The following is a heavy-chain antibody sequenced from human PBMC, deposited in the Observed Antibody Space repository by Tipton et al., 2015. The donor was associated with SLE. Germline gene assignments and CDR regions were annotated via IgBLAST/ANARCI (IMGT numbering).Heavy chain of an antibody. CDR3: ARYFYDSSGDCLFDS. D-gene: IGHD3-22*01. V-gene: IGHV4-59*08. CDR2: IHYTGTT. J-gene: IGHJ4*02. Sequence: TLSLTCTVSGGSINDFYWSWVRQPPGKGLEWIGYIHYTGTTYYNPSLKGRPTISLDMSKNQFSLKLTSVTTADTAVYYCARYFYDSSGDCLFDSWGQGTLVTVSS. CDR1: GGSINDFY.